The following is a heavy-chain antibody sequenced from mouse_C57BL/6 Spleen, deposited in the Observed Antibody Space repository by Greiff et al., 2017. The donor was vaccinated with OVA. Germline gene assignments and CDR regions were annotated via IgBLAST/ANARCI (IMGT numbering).Heavy chain of an antibody. CDR2: INPSTGGT. Sequence: EVQLQQSGPELVKPGASVKISCKASGYSFTGYYMNWVKQSPEKSLEWIGEINPSTGGTTYNQKSKAKATLTVDKSSSTAYMQLKSLTSEDSAVYYCARGPFDYWGQGTTLTVSS. CDR3: ARGPFDY. V-gene: IGHV1-42*01. J-gene: IGHJ2*01. CDR1: GYSFTGYY.